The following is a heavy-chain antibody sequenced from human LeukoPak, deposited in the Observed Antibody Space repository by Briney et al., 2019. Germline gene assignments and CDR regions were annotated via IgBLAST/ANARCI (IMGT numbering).Heavy chain of an antibody. J-gene: IGHJ4*02. V-gene: IGHV4-31*03. CDR3: ARAHSSGYYSDFDY. Sequence: SQTLSLTCTVSGGSISSGGYYWSWIRQRPGKGLEWIGYIYYSGSTYNPSLKSRVTISADTSKNQFSLKLSSVTAADTAVYYCARAHSSGYYSDFDYWGQGTLVTVSS. CDR2: IYYSGST. D-gene: IGHD3-22*01. CDR1: GGSISSGGYY.